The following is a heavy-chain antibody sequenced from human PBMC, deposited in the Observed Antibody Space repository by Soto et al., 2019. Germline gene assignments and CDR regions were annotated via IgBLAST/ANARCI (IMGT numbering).Heavy chain of an antibody. V-gene: IGHV3-53*01. CDR3: AREGEYSSSSEGGYYYGMDV. Sequence: XGSLRLSCASSGFTVSSNYMSGVRQAPGKGLEWVSVIYSGGSTYYADSVKGRFTISRDSSKNTLYLQMNSLRAEDTAVYYCAREGEYSSSSEGGYYYGMDVWAQGTTVTVSS. D-gene: IGHD6-6*01. CDR2: IYSGGST. CDR1: GFTVSSNY. J-gene: IGHJ6*02.